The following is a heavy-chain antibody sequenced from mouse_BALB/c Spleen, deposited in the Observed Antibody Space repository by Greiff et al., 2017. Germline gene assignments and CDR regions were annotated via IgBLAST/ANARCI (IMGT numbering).Heavy chain of an antibody. V-gene: IGHV5-4*02. Sequence: EVQLVESGGGLVKPGGSLKLSCAASGFTFSDYYMYWVRQTPEKRLEWVATISDGGSYTYYPDSVKGRFTTSRDNAKNNLYLQMSSLKSEDTAMYYCARDHYRYAMDYWGQGTSVTVSS. CDR2: ISDGGSYT. CDR3: ARDHYRYAMDY. D-gene: IGHD2-14*01. J-gene: IGHJ4*01. CDR1: GFTFSDYY.